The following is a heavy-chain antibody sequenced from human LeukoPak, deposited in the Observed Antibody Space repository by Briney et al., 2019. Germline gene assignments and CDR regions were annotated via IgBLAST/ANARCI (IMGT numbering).Heavy chain of an antibody. D-gene: IGHD2-21*02. V-gene: IGHV4-59*08. J-gene: IGHJ3*02. CDR2: IYYSGST. CDR3: ARRVVVTAIHLDAFDI. Sequence: PSETLSLTCTVSGGSISSYYWSWIRQPPGKGLEWIGYIYYSGSTNYNPSLKSRLTISVDTSKNQFSLKLSSVTAADTAVYYCARRVVVTAIHLDAFDIWGQGTMVTVSS. CDR1: GGSISSYY.